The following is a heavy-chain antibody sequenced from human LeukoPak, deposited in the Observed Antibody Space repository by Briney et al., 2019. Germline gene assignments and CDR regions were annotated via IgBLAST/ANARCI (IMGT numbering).Heavy chain of an antibody. CDR1: GFTFSSYA. J-gene: IGHJ4*02. D-gene: IGHD3-22*01. Sequence: GGSLRLSCAATGFTFSSYAMSWVRQAPGKGLEWVSAISGSGGSTYCADSVKGRFTISRDNSKNTLYLQMNSLRAEDTAVYYCAKAARVTYYYDSSGHEADYWGQGTLVTVSS. CDR2: ISGSGGST. V-gene: IGHV3-23*01. CDR3: AKAARVTYYYDSSGHEADY.